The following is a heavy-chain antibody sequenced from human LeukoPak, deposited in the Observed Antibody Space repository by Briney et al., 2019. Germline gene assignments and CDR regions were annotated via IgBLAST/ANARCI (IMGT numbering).Heavy chain of an antibody. CDR1: GFTFSSNG. CDR2: ITGRGGNT. Sequence: PGGSLRLSCAASGFTFSSNGMSWVRQAPGKGLEWVSTITGRGGNTYYAASVKGRFTISRDNSKNTLYLQMNSLRAEDTAVYYCAKDSRGVLDYWGQGTLVTVSS. CDR3: AKDSRGVLDY. V-gene: IGHV3-23*01. J-gene: IGHJ4*02. D-gene: IGHD3-10*01.